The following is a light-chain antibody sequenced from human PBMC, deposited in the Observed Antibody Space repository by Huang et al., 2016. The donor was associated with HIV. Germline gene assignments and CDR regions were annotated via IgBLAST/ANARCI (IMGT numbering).Light chain of an antibody. CDR3: QHYGPTPSWT. CDR1: EGIRSYY. J-gene: IGKJ1*01. Sequence: EIVLTQSPGTLSLSPGERAALSCRASEGIRSYYVAWYQQKPGQAPRLLIYAASSRATGIPDRFSGSGSGTDFTLTISRLEPEDLAVYYCQHYGPTPSWTFGQGTKVEIK. CDR2: AAS. V-gene: IGKV3-20*01.